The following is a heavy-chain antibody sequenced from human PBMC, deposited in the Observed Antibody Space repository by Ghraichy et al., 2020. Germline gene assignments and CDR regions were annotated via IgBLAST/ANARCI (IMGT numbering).Heavy chain of an antibody. CDR2: IYPGDSDT. J-gene: IGHJ4*02. Sequence: ESLNISCKTSGYSFTSYWIGWVRQMPGKGLEWMGIIYPGDSDTIYSPSFQGHVTISSDKSTSTAYLQWSTLKASDTAMYYCVRSYGELLSHWGQGTLVTVSP. CDR1: GYSFTSYW. V-gene: IGHV5-51*01. D-gene: IGHD1-7*01. CDR3: VRSYGELLSH.